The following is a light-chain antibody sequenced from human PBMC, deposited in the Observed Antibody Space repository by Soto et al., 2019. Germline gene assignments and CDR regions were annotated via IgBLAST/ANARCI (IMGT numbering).Light chain of an antibody. CDR3: QQYSRNPLS. CDR1: QSVSSW. V-gene: IGKV1-5*03. J-gene: IGKJ4*01. CDR2: KAS. Sequence: DIQMTQSPSTLSASVGDRVTITCRASQSVSSWLAWSQQKPGEVPKLLIYKASSLESGVPSRFSGSGSGTEFTLTISSLQPDYFVTYYCQQYSRNPLSFGGGTKVEIK.